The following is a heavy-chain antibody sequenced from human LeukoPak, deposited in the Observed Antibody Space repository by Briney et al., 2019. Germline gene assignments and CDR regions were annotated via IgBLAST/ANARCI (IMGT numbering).Heavy chain of an antibody. V-gene: IGHV3-30*18. CDR2: ISSDGRTT. CDR3: TKEGAVTGSMWFDH. J-gene: IGHJ5*02. CDR1: GFTFSSYG. Sequence: PGRSLRLSCAASGFTFSSYGIHWVRQAPGKGLEWVAVISSDGRTTYYADSVKGRFTNSRDNSKSTMYVQMNSLRTEDTAVYYCTKEGAVTGSMWFDHWGQGTLVTVSS. D-gene: IGHD6-19*01.